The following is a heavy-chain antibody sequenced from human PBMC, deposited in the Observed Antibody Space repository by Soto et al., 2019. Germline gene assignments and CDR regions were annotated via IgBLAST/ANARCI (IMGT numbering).Heavy chain of an antibody. D-gene: IGHD5-18*01. CDR2: IYYSGST. V-gene: IGHV4-61*08. CDR1: GGSVSSGDYY. Sequence: PSETLPLTVNVSGGSVSSGDYYGSCIRKPPGKGLEWIGNIYYSGSTNYNPSLKSRATISVDTSKNQFSLKVTSATAADTAVYYCATIPVDTSIIYWFDPWRQGTLVTVSS. J-gene: IGHJ5*02. CDR3: ATIPVDTSIIYWFDP.